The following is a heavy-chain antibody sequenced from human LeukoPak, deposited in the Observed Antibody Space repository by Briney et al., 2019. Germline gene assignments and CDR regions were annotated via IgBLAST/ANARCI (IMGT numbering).Heavy chain of an antibody. J-gene: IGHJ5*02. D-gene: IGHD1-26*01. CDR1: GLTFSNYG. Sequence: GGSLRLSCAASGLTFSNYGMHWVRQAPGKGLEWVAVISDDGSKKYYADSVKGRFTISRDNSKIMLYLQMNSLRAEDTAVYYCAKDEGHSGSFGGHNWFDPWGQGTLVTVSS. CDR3: AKDEGHSGSFGGHNWFDP. CDR2: ISDDGSKK. V-gene: IGHV3-30*18.